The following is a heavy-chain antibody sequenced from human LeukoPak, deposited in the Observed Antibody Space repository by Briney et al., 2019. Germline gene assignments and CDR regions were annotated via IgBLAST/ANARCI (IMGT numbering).Heavy chain of an antibody. CDR2: IYSGGST. CDR1: GFTVSSND. D-gene: IGHD6-19*01. V-gene: IGHV3-66*02. Sequence: GGSLRLSCAASGFTVSSNDMSWVRQAPGKGLEWVSVIYSGGSTYYADSVKGRFTISRDNSKNTLYLQMNSLRAEDTAVYYCAREAVAGSIDYWGQGTLVTVSS. CDR3: AREAVAGSIDY. J-gene: IGHJ4*02.